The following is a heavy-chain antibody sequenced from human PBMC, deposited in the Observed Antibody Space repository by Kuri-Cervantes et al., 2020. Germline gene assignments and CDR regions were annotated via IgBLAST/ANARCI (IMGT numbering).Heavy chain of an antibody. Sequence: SETLSLTCTVSGGSVSSGSYYWSWIRQPPGKRLEWIGYIYDSGSTNYNPSLKSRVTISVDTSKNQFSLKLSSVTAADTAVYYCARDREYWYFDLWGRGTLVTVSS. CDR1: GGSVSSGSYY. V-gene: IGHV4-61*01. CDR2: IYDSGST. CDR3: ARDREYWYFDL. J-gene: IGHJ2*01.